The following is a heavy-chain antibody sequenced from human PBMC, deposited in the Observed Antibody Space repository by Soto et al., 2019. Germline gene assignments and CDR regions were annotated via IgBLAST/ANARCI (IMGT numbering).Heavy chain of an antibody. CDR3: ARGGHIAVVTASFDY. D-gene: IGHD2-21*02. V-gene: IGHV1-46*02. CDR2: IHPSGGGT. CDR1: GYTFNTYY. Sequence: QVQLVQSGAEVRKPGASVKVSCKPSGYTFNTYYLHWLRQARGQALEWMGVIHPSGGGTTYAQKFLGRVTVTRDTSTTTVFMELSSLRSDDTAVYYCARGGHIAVVTASFDYWGQGTLVTVSS. J-gene: IGHJ4*02.